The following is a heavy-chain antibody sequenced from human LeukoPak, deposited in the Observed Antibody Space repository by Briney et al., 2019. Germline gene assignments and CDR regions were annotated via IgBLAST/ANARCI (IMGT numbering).Heavy chain of an antibody. D-gene: IGHD3-10*01. Sequence: GGSLRLSCAASGFTFDDYAMHWVRQAPGKGLEWVSGISWNSGSIGYADSVKGRFTISRDNAKNSLYLQMNSLRAEDTALYYCAKGTAMVRGPNWFDPWGQGTLVTVSS. CDR2: ISWNSGSI. CDR1: GFTFDDYA. J-gene: IGHJ5*02. V-gene: IGHV3-9*01. CDR3: AKGTAMVRGPNWFDP.